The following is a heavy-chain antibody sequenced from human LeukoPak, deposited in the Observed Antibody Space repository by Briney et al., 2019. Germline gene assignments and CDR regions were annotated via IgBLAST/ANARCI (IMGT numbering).Heavy chain of an antibody. J-gene: IGHJ6*03. Sequence: SQTLSLTCTVSGGSISSGGYYWSWIRQHPGKGLEWIGYIYYSGSTYYNPSLKSRVTISVDTSKNQFSLKLGSVTAADTAVYYCASGSRAPYYYYYMDVWGKGTTVTVSS. D-gene: IGHD3-10*01. CDR3: ASGSRAPYYYYYMDV. V-gene: IGHV4-31*03. CDR2: IYYSGST. CDR1: GGSISSGGYY.